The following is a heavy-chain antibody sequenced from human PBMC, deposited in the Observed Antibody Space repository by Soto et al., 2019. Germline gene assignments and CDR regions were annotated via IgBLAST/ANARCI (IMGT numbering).Heavy chain of an antibody. J-gene: IGHJ3*02. D-gene: IGHD3-22*01. V-gene: IGHV3-48*02. Sequence: EVQLVESGGGLVQPGGSLRLSCAASGFTFSSYSMNWVRQAPGKGLEWVSYISSSSSTIYYADSVKGRFTISRDNAECSLYLQVNSLRDEDTAVYYCARETAYHDAFDIWGQGTMVTVSS. CDR2: ISSSSSTI. CDR1: GFTFSSYS. CDR3: ARETAYHDAFDI.